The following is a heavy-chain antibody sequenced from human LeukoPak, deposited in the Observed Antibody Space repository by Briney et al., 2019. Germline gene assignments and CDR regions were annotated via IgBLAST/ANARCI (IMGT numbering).Heavy chain of an antibody. CDR3: AREGLWVGSDY. J-gene: IGHJ4*02. CDR1: GFTFSGYW. D-gene: IGHD3-16*01. Sequence: GGSLRLSCAASGFTFSGYWMHWVRQAPGKGLVWVSRIKTDGSITGYADSVKGRFTISRDNAKNTLYPQMSSLRVEDTAVYYCAREGLWVGSDYWGEGTLVTVSS. CDR2: IKTDGSIT. V-gene: IGHV3-74*01.